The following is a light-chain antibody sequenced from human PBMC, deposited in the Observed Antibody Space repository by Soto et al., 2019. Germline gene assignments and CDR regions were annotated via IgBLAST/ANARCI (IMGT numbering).Light chain of an antibody. CDR2: EVT. J-gene: IGLJ2*01. V-gene: IGLV2-14*01. Sequence: QSVLTQPASVSGSPGQSITISCTGTSSDVGGYNYVSWYQQHPGKAPQLMIYEVTNRPSGVSNRFSGSKSGNTVSLTISGLQAEDEGDYYCSSYTSSSTRGVVFGGGTKLTVL. CDR3: SSYTSSSTRGVV. CDR1: SSDVGGYNY.